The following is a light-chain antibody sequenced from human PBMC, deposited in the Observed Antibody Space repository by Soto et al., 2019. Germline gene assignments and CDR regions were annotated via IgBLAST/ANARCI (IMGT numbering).Light chain of an antibody. CDR1: QAVSTW. CDR2: AAS. CDR3: QQYXDWLRLT. J-gene: IGKJ4*01. V-gene: IGKV1-12*01. Sequence: DIQMTQSPSFVSASVGDRVTITCRASQAVSTWLAWYQQKPGDAPKLLIYAASTLQSGVPSRFSGSGSGTDFTLTIRSLQPEDFAVYFCQQYXDWLRLTFGGG.